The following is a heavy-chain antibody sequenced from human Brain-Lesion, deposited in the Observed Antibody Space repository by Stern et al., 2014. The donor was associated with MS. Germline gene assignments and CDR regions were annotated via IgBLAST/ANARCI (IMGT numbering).Heavy chain of an antibody. CDR1: GGSISSSNW. V-gene: IGHV4-4*02. J-gene: IGHJ4*02. D-gene: IGHD6-13*01. Sequence: VQLVESGPGLVKPSGTLSLTCAVSGGSISSSNWWSWVRQSPGKGLEWIGESDHSGSTIYNPSLKSRVTVSVDKSKNRFPLTLRSVTAADPAVYFCARFPASRPHVFDSWGQGTLVTVSS. CDR3: ARFPASRPHVFDS. CDR2: SDHSGST.